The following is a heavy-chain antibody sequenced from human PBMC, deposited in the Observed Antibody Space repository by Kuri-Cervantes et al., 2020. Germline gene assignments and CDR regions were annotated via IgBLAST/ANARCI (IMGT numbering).Heavy chain of an antibody. D-gene: IGHD3-16*01. CDR2: IYWNDDK. V-gene: IGHV2-5*01. CDR3: AHRPVHLDPLITLDP. J-gene: IGHJ5*02. Sequence: SGPTLVKPTQTLTLTCTFSGFSLSTSGVGVGWIRQPPGKALEWLALIYWNDDKRYSPSLKSRLTITKDTSKNQVVLTMTNMDPVDTATYYCAHRPVHLDPLITLDPWGQGTLVTVSS. CDR1: GFSLSTSGVG.